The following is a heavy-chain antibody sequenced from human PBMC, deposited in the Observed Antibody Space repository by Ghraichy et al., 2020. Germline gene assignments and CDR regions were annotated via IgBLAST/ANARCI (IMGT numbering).Heavy chain of an antibody. CDR2: MYYTGST. J-gene: IGHJ3*02. CDR3: ARDHPPAI. V-gene: IGHV4-59*01. Sequence: SETLSLTCIVSGGSISSYYWSWIRQPPGKGLEWIGYMYYTGSTYLHPSLKGRVTLSVDTSKNQFSLKLTSMTAADTAVYYCARDHPPAIWGQGTMVTVSS. CDR1: GGSISSYY.